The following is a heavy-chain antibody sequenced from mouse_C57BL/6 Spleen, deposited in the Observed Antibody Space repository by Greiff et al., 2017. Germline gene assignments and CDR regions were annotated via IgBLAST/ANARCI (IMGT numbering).Heavy chain of an antibody. D-gene: IGHD2-3*01. CDR1: GYTFTSYW. CDR2: INPSNGGT. CDR3: ASGGGYDGYYEGGAMDY. V-gene: IGHV1-53*01. J-gene: IGHJ4*01. Sequence: VQLQQPGTELVKPGASVKLSCKASGYTFTSYWMHWVKQRPGQGLEWIGNINPSNGGTNYNEKFKSKATLTVDKSSSTAYMQLSSLTSEDSAVYYCASGGGYDGYYEGGAMDYWGQGTSVTVSS.